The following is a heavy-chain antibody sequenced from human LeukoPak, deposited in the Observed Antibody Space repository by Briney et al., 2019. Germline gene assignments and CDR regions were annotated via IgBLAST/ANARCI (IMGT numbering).Heavy chain of an antibody. D-gene: IGHD2-2*01. J-gene: IGHJ4*02. V-gene: IGHV1-18*01. CDR1: GYTFTSYG. CDR2: ISAYNGNT. Sequence: GASVKVSCKASGYTFTSYGISWVRQAPGQGLEWMGWISAYNGNTNYAQKLQGRVTMTTDTSTSTAYMELRSLRSDDAAVYYCARVGDIVVVPAAMLDYWGQGTLVTVSS. CDR3: ARVGDIVVVPAAMLDY.